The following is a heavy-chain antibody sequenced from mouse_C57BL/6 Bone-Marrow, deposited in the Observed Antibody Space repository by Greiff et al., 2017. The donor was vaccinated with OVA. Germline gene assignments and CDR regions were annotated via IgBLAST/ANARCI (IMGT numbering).Heavy chain of an antibody. Sequence: QVHVKQSGAELARPGASVKLSCKASGYTFTSYGISWVKQRPGQGLEWIGEIYPRSGNTYYNEKFKGKATLTADKSSSTAYMELRSLTSEDSAVYVCARGRNPWYFDVWGTGTTVTVSS. J-gene: IGHJ1*03. CDR2: IYPRSGNT. CDR1: GYTFTSYG. V-gene: IGHV1-81*01. CDR3: ARGRNPWYFDV.